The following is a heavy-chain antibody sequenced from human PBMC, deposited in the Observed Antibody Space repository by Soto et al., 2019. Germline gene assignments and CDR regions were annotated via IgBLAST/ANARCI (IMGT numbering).Heavy chain of an antibody. CDR3: ARGSYDFWSGYYPHFDY. Sequence: QTLSLTCAISGDSVSSNSAAWNWIRQSPSRGLEWLGRTYYRSKWYNDHAVSVKSRITINPDTSKNQFSLQLNSVTPEDTAVYYCARGSYDFWSGYYPHFDYWGQGTLVTVSS. V-gene: IGHV6-1*01. D-gene: IGHD3-3*01. J-gene: IGHJ4*02. CDR2: TYYRSKWYN. CDR1: GDSVSSNSAA.